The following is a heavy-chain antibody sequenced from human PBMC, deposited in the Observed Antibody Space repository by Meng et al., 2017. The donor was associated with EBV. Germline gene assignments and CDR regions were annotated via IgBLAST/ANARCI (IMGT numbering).Heavy chain of an antibody. Sequence: LRMCSISWVRQDLGTDLCGVGGFLPRVGSTNYVQKFHGRVKITANESTSTHYMDLRSLRSEDTAIYYCASESGRGYTPDYWGQGTLVTVSS. CDR2: FLPRVGST. J-gene: IGHJ4*02. V-gene: IGHV1-69*01. CDR3: ASESGRGYTPDY. D-gene: IGHD3-10*01. CDR1: LRMCS.